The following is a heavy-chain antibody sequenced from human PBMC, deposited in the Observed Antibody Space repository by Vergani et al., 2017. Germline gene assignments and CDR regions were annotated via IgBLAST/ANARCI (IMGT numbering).Heavy chain of an antibody. J-gene: IGHJ6*02. CDR3: ARDPSSYYGSGSYYKTHYYGMDV. Sequence: EVQLVESGGGLVKPGGSLRLSCAASGFTFSSYSMNWVRQAPGKGLEWVSSISSSSSYIYYADSVKGRFTISRDNSKNTLYLQMNSLRAEDTAVYYCARDPSSYYGSGSYYKTHYYGMDVWGQGTTVTVSS. CDR1: GFTFSSYS. D-gene: IGHD3-10*01. V-gene: IGHV3-21*01. CDR2: ISSSSSYI.